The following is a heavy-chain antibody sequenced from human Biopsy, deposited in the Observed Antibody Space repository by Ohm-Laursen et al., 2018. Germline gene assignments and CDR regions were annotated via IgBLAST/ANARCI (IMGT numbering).Heavy chain of an antibody. J-gene: IGHJ6*02. Sequence: SLRLSCAASGFPFTGFSMDWVRQAPGKGLEWVSSISASSSYIHYADSVKGRFTISRDNSKNTVLLQMNSLRAEDTALYYCAKDRWERNLYYGGGVDVWGQGTTVTVSS. CDR3: AKDRWERNLYYGGGVDV. CDR1: GFPFTGFS. D-gene: IGHD4-23*01. V-gene: IGHV3-21*01. CDR2: ISASSSYI.